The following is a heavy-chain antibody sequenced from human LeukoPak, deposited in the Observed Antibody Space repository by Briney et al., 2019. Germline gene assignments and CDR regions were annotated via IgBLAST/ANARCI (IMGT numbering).Heavy chain of an antibody. V-gene: IGHV4-39*01. D-gene: IGHD5-18*01. J-gene: IGHJ3*02. CDR1: GGSITSSSYY. CDR2: IYYSGST. CDR3: ARRWTGYSYGDAFDI. Sequence: PSETLSLTCTVSGGSITSSSYYWGWIRQPPGKGLEWIGSIYYSGSTFNNPSLKGRVTISVDTSKNQLSLNLSSVTAADTAVHYCARRWTGYSYGDAFDIWGQGTMVTVSS.